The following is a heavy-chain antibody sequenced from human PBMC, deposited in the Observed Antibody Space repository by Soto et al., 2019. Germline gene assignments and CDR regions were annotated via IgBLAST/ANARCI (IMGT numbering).Heavy chain of an antibody. D-gene: IGHD2-15*01. CDR2: ISGGGGST. CDR3: ARDDVLCDGGRCYRILLDV. V-gene: IGHV3-23*01. CDR1: GFTLSSYG. Sequence: GGSLRLSCAISGFTLSSYGMNWVRQAPGKGLEWVSAISGGGGSTYYADSVKGRFTLSRDNSENTLYLQMDSLRVEDTAVYYCARDDVLCDGGRCYRILLDVWGKGTTVTVSS. J-gene: IGHJ6*04.